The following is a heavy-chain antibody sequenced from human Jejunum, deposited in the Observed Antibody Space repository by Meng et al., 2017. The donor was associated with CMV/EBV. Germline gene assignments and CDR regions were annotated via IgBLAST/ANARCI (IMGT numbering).Heavy chain of an antibody. CDR3: ARDLSSDTSAYYAPDH. CDR2: INPNGGGT. V-gene: IGHV1-46*02. CDR1: TFNNYH. Sequence: TFNNYHMHWVRQAPGHGLEWMGIINPNGGGTAGAQKFQGRVTMTRDTSTSTFYMELNSLRSEDTAVYYCARDLSSDTSAYYAPDHWGQGTLVTVSS. J-gene: IGHJ4*02. D-gene: IGHD3-22*01.